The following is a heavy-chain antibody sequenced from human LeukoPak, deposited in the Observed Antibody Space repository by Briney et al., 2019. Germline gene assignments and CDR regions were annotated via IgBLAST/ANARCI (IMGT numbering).Heavy chain of an antibody. CDR1: GFTFSSYG. CDR2: IWYDGSNK. V-gene: IGHV3-33*01. CDR3: AREGYSYGYGY. J-gene: IGHJ4*02. Sequence: GGSLRLSCAASGFTFSSYGVHWVRQAPGKGLEWVAVIWYDGSNKYYADSVKGRFTISRDNAKNSLYLQMNSLRAEDTAVYYCAREGYSYGYGYWGQGTLVTVSS. D-gene: IGHD5-18*01.